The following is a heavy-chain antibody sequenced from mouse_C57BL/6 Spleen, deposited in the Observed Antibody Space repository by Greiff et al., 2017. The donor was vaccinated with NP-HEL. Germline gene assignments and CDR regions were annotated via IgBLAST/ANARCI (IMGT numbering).Heavy chain of an antibody. Sequence: DVKLVESGGDLVKPGGSLKLSCAASGFTFSSYGMSWVRQTPDKRLEWVATISSGGSYTYYPDSVKGRFTISRDNAKNTLYLQMSSLKSEDTAMYYCARLYYDYDGYYFDYWGQGTTLTVSS. V-gene: IGHV5-6*02. J-gene: IGHJ2*01. CDR2: ISSGGSYT. CDR1: GFTFSSYG. D-gene: IGHD2-4*01. CDR3: ARLYYDYDGYYFDY.